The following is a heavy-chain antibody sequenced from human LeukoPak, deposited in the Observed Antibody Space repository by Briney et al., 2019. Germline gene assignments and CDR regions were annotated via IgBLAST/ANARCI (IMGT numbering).Heavy chain of an antibody. J-gene: IGHJ5*02. V-gene: IGHV3-23*01. CDR1: GFTFSSYA. Sequence: PGGSLRLSCAASGFTFSSYAMSWVRQAPGKGVEWVSAISGSGGSTYYADSVKGRFTISRDNSKNTLYLQMNSLRAEDTAVYYCAKDGVGGYYYGSGSYSWGQGTLVTVSS. D-gene: IGHD3-10*01. CDR2: ISGSGGST. CDR3: AKDGVGGYYYGSGSYS.